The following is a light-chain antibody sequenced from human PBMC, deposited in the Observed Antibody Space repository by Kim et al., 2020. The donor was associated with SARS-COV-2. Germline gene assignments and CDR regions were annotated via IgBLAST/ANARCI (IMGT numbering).Light chain of an antibody. CDR1: SLRSYY. CDR3: NSRDSNDNVV. V-gene: IGLV3-19*01. J-gene: IGLJ2*01. CDR2: GKN. Sequence: VAVGTTVRITCQGDSLRSYYATWYQQKPGQAPILVIYGKNNRPSGIPDRFSGSSSGNTASLTITGTQAGDEADYYCNSRDSNDNVVFGGGTKLTVL.